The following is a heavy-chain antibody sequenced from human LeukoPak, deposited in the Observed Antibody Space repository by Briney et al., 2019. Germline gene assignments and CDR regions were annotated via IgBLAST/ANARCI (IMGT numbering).Heavy chain of an antibody. V-gene: IGHV1-46*01. CDR1: GYTFTSYY. CDR2: INPSGGST. D-gene: IGHD3-22*01. CDR3: ARGNYDSSGFSLGMDV. J-gene: IGHJ6*04. Sequence: ASVKVSCKASGYTFTSYYMHWVRQAPGQGLEWMGIINPSGGSTSYAQKFQGRVTMTRDTSTSTVYMELSSLRSEDTAVYYCARGNYDSSGFSLGMDVWGKGTTVTISS.